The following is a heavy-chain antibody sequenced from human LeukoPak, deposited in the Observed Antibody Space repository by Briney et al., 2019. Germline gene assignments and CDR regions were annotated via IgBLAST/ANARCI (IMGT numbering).Heavy chain of an antibody. CDR3: ARDYLYSSSWAFDY. CDR1: GGSISSYY. J-gene: IGHJ4*02. Sequence: PSETLSLTCTVSGGSISSYYWSWIRQPAGKGLEWIGRIYTSGSTNYNPSLKSRVTMSVDTSKNQFSLKLSSVTAADTAVYYCARDYLYSSSWAFDYWGQGTLVTVSS. D-gene: IGHD6-13*01. CDR2: IYTSGST. V-gene: IGHV4-4*07.